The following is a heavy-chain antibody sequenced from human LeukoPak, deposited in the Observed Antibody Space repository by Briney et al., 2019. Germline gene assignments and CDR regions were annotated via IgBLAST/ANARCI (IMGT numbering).Heavy chain of an antibody. CDR2: IYYSGST. Sequence: SQTLSLTCTVSGGSISSGDYYWSWIRQPPGKGLEWIGYIYYSGSTYYNPSLKSRVTISVDTSKNQFSLKLSSVTAADTAVYYCAREGLPPNWGFDPWGRGTLVTVSS. CDR1: GGSISSGDYY. CDR3: AREGLPPNWGFDP. D-gene: IGHD7-27*01. J-gene: IGHJ5*02. V-gene: IGHV4-30-4*01.